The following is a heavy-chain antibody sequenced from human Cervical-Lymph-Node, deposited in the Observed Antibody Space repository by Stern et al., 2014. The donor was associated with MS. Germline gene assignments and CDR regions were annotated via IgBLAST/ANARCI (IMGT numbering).Heavy chain of an antibody. CDR1: GYTFIQYG. CDR2: ISGRNGDT. CDR3: AREAILVPGTGLDY. V-gene: IGHV1-18*01. J-gene: IGHJ4*02. Sequence: QVQLVQSGPEVKTPGASVKVSCKASGYTFIQYGISWVRQAPGQGLEWMGWISGRNGDTKYEQKVQGRVTLANDTSTNSIYMELRNLRSDDTAVYCCAREAILVPGTGLDYWGQGTLVTVSS. D-gene: IGHD3-22*01.